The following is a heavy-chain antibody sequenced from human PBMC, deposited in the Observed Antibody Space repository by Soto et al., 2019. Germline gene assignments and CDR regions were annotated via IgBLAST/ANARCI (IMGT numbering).Heavy chain of an antibody. D-gene: IGHD6-13*01. Sequence: GGSLRLSCAASGFTFSSYGMHWVRQAPGKGLEWVAVIWYDGSNKYYADSVKGRFTISRDNSKNTLYLQMNSLRAEDTAVYYWARGSAAPSHYGMDVWGQGTTVTVSS. CDR2: IWYDGSNK. J-gene: IGHJ6*02. CDR3: ARGSAAPSHYGMDV. CDR1: GFTFSSYG. V-gene: IGHV3-33*01.